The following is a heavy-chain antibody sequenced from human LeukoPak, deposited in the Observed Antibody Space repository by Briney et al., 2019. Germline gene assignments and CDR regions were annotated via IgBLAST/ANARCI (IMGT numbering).Heavy chain of an antibody. Sequence: GGSLRLSCAASGFTFSSYAMSWVRQAPGKGLEWVSAISGSGGSTYYADSVKGRFTISRDNSKNTLYLQMNSLGAEDTAVYYCAKRVYVWGSYLGYWGQGTLVTVSS. CDR3: AKRVYVWGSYLGY. CDR1: GFTFSSYA. CDR2: ISGSGGST. J-gene: IGHJ4*02. D-gene: IGHD3-16*02. V-gene: IGHV3-23*01.